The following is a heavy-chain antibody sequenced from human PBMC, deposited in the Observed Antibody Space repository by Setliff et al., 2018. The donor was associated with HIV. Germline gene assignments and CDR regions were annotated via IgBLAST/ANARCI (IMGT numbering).Heavy chain of an antibody. CDR3: AGPRGDEAFDI. CDR2: FIPILDIT. J-gene: IGHJ3*02. D-gene: IGHD3-10*01. CDR1: GDTSSTYA. V-gene: IGHV1-69*10. Sequence: ASVKVSCKASGDTSSTYAINWVRQAPGQGLEWMGQFIPILDITNYAQKFQGRVTITADKSTNTMYMEMTSLTSEDTAVYYCAGPRGDEAFDIWGQGTKVTVSS.